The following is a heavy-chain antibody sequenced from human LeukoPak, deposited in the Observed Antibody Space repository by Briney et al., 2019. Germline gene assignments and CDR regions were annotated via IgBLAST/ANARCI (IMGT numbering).Heavy chain of an antibody. Sequence: ASVKVSCKVSGYTLTELSMHWVRQAPGQGLEWMGWINPNSGGTNYAQKFQGRVTMTRDTSISTAYMELSGLRSDDTAVYYCARAPPRVVAASYWGQGTLVTVSS. CDR2: INPNSGGT. J-gene: IGHJ4*02. CDR3: ARAPPRVVAASY. V-gene: IGHV1-2*02. CDR1: GYTLTELS. D-gene: IGHD2-15*01.